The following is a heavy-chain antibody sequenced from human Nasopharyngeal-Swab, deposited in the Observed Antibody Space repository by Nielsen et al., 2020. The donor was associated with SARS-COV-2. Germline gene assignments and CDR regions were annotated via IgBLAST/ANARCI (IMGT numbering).Heavy chain of an antibody. V-gene: IGHV6-1*01. J-gene: IGHJ4*02. D-gene: IGHD6-19*01. CDR3: ARGSHKSGWF. CDR1: GDSVASTRAS. CDR2: AYYRSTWYL. Sequence: SQTLSLTCVLSGDSVASTRASWHWIRHSPSSGLEWLGMAYYRSTWYLDYAVSVQGRISINPDTTKNLFSLHLNSVTLDDTAVYYCARGSHKSGWFWGRGTLVTVSS.